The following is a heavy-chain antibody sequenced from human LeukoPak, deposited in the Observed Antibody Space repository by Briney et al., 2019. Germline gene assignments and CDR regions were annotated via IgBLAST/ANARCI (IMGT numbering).Heavy chain of an antibody. V-gene: IGHV4-39*07. CDR3: ARGPSIAARGGYYFDY. D-gene: IGHD6-6*01. J-gene: IGHJ4*02. CDR1: GGSISSSSYY. Sequence: SETLSLTCTVSGGSISSSSYYWGWIRQPPRKGLEWIGEINHSGSTNYNPSLKSRVTISVDTSKNQFSLKLSSVTAADTAVYYCARGPSIAARGGYYFDYWGQGTLVTVSS. CDR2: INHSGST.